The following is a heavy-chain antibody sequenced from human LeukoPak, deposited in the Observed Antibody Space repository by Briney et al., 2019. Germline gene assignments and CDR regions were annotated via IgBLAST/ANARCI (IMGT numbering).Heavy chain of an antibody. D-gene: IGHD3-10*01. J-gene: IGHJ3*02. CDR3: ARDQYRGYAFDI. V-gene: IGHV1-69*04. Sequence: GASVKVSCKASGGSFSSSVITWVRQAPGQGLEWMGRIIPVLGVSNFAQKFQGRVTITADKSTNTAHMELSRLESGDTAVYYCARDQYRGYAFDIWGQGTMVTVSS. CDR2: IIPVLGVS. CDR1: GGSFSSSV.